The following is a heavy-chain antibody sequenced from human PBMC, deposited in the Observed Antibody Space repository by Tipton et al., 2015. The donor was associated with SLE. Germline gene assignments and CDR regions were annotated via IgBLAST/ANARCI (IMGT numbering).Heavy chain of an antibody. CDR3: VRSPAYWYFDL. J-gene: IGHJ2*01. CDR1: GGSFSGYY. V-gene: IGHV4-34*01. CDR2: INHSGST. Sequence: TLSLTCAVYGGSFSGYYWSWIRQPPGKGLEWIGEINHSGSTNYNPSLKSRVTISVDTSKNQFSLKLSSVTAADTAVYYCVRSPAYWYFDLWGRGTLVTVSS.